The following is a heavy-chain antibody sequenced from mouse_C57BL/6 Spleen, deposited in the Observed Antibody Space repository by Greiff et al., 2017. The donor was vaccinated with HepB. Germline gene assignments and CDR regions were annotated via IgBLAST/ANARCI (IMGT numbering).Heavy chain of an antibody. CDR2: IDPSDSYT. D-gene: IGHD2-1*01. V-gene: IGHV1-50*01. Sequence: VQLQQPGAELVKPGASVKLSCKASGYTFTSYWMQWVKQRPGQGLEWIGEIDPSDSYTNYNQKFKGKATLTVDTSSSTAYMQLSSLTSEDSAVYYCARDRAYGNYGYFDVWGTGTTVTVSS. CDR1: GYTFTSYW. J-gene: IGHJ1*03. CDR3: ARDRAYGNYGYFDV.